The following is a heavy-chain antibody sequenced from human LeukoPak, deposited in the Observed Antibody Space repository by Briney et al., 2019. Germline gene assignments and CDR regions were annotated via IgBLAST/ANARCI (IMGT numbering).Heavy chain of an antibody. CDR3: ARAEVGVNYYFDY. CDR2: IYSGGST. Sequence: GGSLRLFCAASGFTFSDYYMSWVRQAPGKGLEWVSVIYSGGSTYYADSVKGRFTISRDNSKNTLYLQINSLRAEDTAVYYCARAEVGVNYYFDYWGQGTLVTVSS. CDR1: GFTFSDYY. J-gene: IGHJ4*02. D-gene: IGHD2-15*01. V-gene: IGHV3-53*01.